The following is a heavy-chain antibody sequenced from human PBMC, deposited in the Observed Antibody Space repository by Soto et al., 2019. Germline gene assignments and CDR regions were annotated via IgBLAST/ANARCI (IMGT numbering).Heavy chain of an antibody. CDR1: GCSISSGGYS. CDR3: ARGPDAVSGYGFDY. J-gene: IGHJ4*02. D-gene: IGHD3-22*01. Sequence: SETLSLTCAVSGCSISSGGYSWSWIRQPPGKGLEWIGYIYHSGRTYYNPSLKSRVTISVDRSKNQFSLKLSSVTAADTAVYYCARGPDAVSGYGFDYWGQGTLVTVSS. CDR2: IYHSGRT. V-gene: IGHV4-30-2*01.